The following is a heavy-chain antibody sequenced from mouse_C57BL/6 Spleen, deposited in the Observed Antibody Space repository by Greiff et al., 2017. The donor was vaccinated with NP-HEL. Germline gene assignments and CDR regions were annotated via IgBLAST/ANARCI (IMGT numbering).Heavy chain of an antibody. CDR1: GYTFTSYW. D-gene: IGHD1-1*01. J-gene: IGHJ4*01. V-gene: IGHV1-69*01. Sequence: QVQLQQPGAELVMPGASVKLSCKASGYTFTSYWMHWVKQRPGQGLEWIGEIDPSDSYTNYNQKFKGKSTLTVDKSSSTAYMQLSSLTSEDSAVYYCARGATVVARDYAMDYWGQGTSVTVSS. CDR2: IDPSDSYT. CDR3: ARGATVVARDYAMDY.